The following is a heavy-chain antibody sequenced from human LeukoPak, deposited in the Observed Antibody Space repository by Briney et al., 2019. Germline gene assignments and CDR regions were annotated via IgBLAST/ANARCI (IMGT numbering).Heavy chain of an antibody. J-gene: IGHJ6*03. CDR2: INPNRGGT. V-gene: IGHV1-2*02. Sequence: GASVKVSCKASGYTFTGYYMHWVRQAPGQGLEGMGWINPNRGGTNYAQKFQGRVTMTRDTSISTAYMELSRLRSDDTAVYYCARGSTYSSSIYYYYYYMDVWGKGTTVTVSS. CDR3: ARGSTYSSSIYYYYYYMDV. D-gene: IGHD6-6*01. CDR1: GYTFTGYY.